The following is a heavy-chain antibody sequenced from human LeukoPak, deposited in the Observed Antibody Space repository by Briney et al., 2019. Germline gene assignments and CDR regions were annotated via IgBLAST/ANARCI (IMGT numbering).Heavy chain of an antibody. CDR1: GGSITSSY. D-gene: IGHD4-11*01. CDR3: ARHNCYSNYGDWFDP. J-gene: IGHJ5*02. V-gene: IGHV4-59*08. Sequence: SETLSLTCTDPGGSITSSYSSWIRQPPGKGLEWIGDSYFRESSNYYPSFRSLFTISVDTSKNQCSLKLGSVTAADAAGDYGARHNCYSNYGDWFDPWGRGTLVSVSS. CDR2: SYFRESS.